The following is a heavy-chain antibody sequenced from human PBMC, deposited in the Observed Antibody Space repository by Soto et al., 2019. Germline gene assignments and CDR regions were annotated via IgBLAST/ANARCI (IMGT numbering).Heavy chain of an antibody. V-gene: IGHV4-4*02. CDR3: ARMAGATLVDF. CDR1: GASISSTTSGNW. D-gene: IGHD1-26*01. CDR2: IYHSGIT. J-gene: IGHJ4*02. Sequence: QVQLQESGPGLVRPSGTLSLTCAVSGASISSTTSGNWWSWVRQPPGKGLEWIGEIYHSGITNYNPPHRSRATTSVEKSKNQFSLKLRSVTAADTAGYYCARMAGATLVDFWGQGTLVTVSS.